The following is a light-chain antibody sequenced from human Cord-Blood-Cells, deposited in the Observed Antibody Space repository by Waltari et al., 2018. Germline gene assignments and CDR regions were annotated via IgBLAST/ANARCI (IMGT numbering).Light chain of an antibody. CDR1: SGINVGTYR. CDR3: MIWHSSAWV. Sequence: QAVLTQPASLSASPGASASLTCTLRSGINVGTYRIYWYQQKPGSPPQYPLRYKSDSDKQQGSGVPGRFSGSKDASANAGILLISGLQSEEEADYYCMIWHSSAWVFGGGTKLTVL. V-gene: IGLV5-45*01. CDR2: YKSDSDK. J-gene: IGLJ3*02.